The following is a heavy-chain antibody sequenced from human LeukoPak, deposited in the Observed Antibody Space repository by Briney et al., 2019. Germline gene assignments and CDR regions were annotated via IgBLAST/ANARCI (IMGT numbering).Heavy chain of an antibody. CDR1: GFTFSSYS. Sequence: GGSLRLSCAASGFTFSSYSMNWVRQAPGKGLEWVSSISSSSSYIYYADSVKGQFTISRDNAKNSLYLQMNSLRAEDTAVYYCARESYDSSGYYSPGTFDYWGQGTLVTVSS. CDR3: ARESYDSSGYYSPGTFDY. J-gene: IGHJ4*02. V-gene: IGHV3-21*01. D-gene: IGHD3-22*01. CDR2: ISSSSSYI.